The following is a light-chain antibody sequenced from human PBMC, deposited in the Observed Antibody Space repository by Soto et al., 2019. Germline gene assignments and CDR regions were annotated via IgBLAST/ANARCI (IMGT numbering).Light chain of an antibody. Sequence: EIVLTQSPGTLSLSPGERATLSCRASQSVGSSYLAWYQQKPGQAPRLLIYGASIRATGIPDRFSGSGSGTDFTLTLSRLEPEDFAVYYCQQYSSSPWTFGQGTNVEIK. CDR2: GAS. CDR1: QSVGSSY. V-gene: IGKV3-20*01. CDR3: QQYSSSPWT. J-gene: IGKJ1*01.